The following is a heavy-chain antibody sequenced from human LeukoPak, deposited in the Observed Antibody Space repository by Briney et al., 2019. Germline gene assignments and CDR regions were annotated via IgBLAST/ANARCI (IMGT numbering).Heavy chain of an antibody. CDR3: ATKQWLAPPPDS. V-gene: IGHV3-74*01. CDR1: GFTFSKYW. Sequence: PGGSLRLSCAASGFTFSKYWMFWVRHAPGKGLESDSRINTDGTVTTYADSVKGRFTVSRDNADNTMFLQMNSVRDEDTAVYYCATKQWLAPPPDSWGQGTPVTVSS. D-gene: IGHD6-19*01. CDR2: INTDGTVT. J-gene: IGHJ4*02.